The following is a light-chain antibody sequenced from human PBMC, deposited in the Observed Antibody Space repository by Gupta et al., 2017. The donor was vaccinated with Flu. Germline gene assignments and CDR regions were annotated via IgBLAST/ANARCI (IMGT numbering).Light chain of an antibody. J-gene: IGLJ1*01. V-gene: IGLV3-1*01. CDR3: QTWDSDTFV. CDR2: QDS. Sequence: CSGEKLGEKYASWYQQKPGQSPLLVIYQDSKRPSGIPERVSGSNSGNTAILTISGTQTTDEADYYCQTWDSDTFVFGAGTKVTVL. CDR1: KLGEKY.